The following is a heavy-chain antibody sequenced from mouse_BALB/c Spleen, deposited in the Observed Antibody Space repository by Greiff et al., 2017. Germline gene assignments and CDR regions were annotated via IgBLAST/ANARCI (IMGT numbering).Heavy chain of an antibody. V-gene: IGHV1-80*01. J-gene: IGHJ1*01. Sequence: VQLQQSGAELVRPGSSVKISCKASGYAFSSYWMNWVKQRPGQGLEWIGQIYPGDGDTNYNGKFKGKATLTADKSSSTAYMQLSSLTSEDSAVYFCARCLYGSSYDWYFDVWGAGTTVTVSS. CDR3: ARCLYGSSYDWYFDV. CDR1: GYAFSSYW. D-gene: IGHD1-1*01. CDR2: IYPGDGDT.